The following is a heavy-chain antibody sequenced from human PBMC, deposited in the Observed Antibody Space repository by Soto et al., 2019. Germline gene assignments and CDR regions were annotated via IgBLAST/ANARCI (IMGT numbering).Heavy chain of an antibody. CDR2: ISGSGGST. Sequence: GGPLRLSCAASGYTFSSGAMSWVRRAPGEGLEWVSAISGSGGSTYYADSVKGRFTISRDNSKNTLYLQMNSLRAEDTAVYYCAKSVRDSSGYMGYYYMDVWGKGTTVTVSS. J-gene: IGHJ6*03. CDR1: GYTFSSGA. V-gene: IGHV3-23*01. D-gene: IGHD3-22*01. CDR3: AKSVRDSSGYMGYYYMDV.